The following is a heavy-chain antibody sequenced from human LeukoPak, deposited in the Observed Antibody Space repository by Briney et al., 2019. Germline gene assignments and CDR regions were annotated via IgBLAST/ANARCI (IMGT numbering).Heavy chain of an antibody. CDR2: IKEAGSEK. CDR1: GFTFSNYW. D-gene: IGHD6-13*01. J-gene: IGHJ4*02. Sequence: GGSLRLSCAASGFTFSNYWMSWVRQAPGKGLEFMANIKEAGSEKYYVDSVKGRFTISRDNDKNSVHLQMNSLRAEDTAVYYCARGGGMRSWYDFDYRGQGTLVTVSS. CDR3: ARGGGMRSWYDFDY. V-gene: IGHV3-7*04.